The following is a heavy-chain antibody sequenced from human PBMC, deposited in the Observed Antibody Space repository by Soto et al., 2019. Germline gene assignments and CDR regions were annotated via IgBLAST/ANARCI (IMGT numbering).Heavy chain of an antibody. J-gene: IGHJ4*02. CDR3: MEVAVAGPALFDY. V-gene: IGHV4-34*01. Sequence: QVQLQQWGAGLLKPSETLSLTCAVYGGSFSGYYWNWIRQPPGKGLEWIGEINHSGSTKYNPSLKSRVTMSRDTSKNQFSLRLSSVTAADTAVYYCMEVAVAGPALFDYWGQGILVTVSS. CDR2: INHSGST. CDR1: GGSFSGYY. D-gene: IGHD6-19*01.